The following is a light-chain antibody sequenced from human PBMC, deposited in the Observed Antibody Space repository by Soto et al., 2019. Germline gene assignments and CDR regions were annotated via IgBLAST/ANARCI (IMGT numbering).Light chain of an antibody. V-gene: IGKV3-20*01. Sequence: EIVLTQAPGTLSLYPGERATLSCRASQSVSSSYLAWYHQKPRQAPRLLIYGASSRATGIPDRLSGSGSGTAFTLTISRLEPEDFAVYYCQQYGSSPSIAFGQGTRLEIK. CDR3: QQYGSSPSIA. CDR2: GAS. J-gene: IGKJ5*01. CDR1: QSVSSSY.